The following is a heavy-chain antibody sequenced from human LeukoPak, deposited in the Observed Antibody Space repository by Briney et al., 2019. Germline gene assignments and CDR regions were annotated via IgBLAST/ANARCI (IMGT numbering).Heavy chain of an antibody. V-gene: IGHV3-23*01. Sequence: GGSLRLSCAASGFTFSSYGMSWVRQAPGKGLEWVSAISGSGGSTYYADSVKGRFTISRDNSKNTLYLQMNSLRAEDTAVYYCAKDHQQWLVAPAFDYWGQGTLVTVSS. CDR3: AKDHQQWLVAPAFDY. J-gene: IGHJ4*02. D-gene: IGHD6-19*01. CDR1: GFTFSSYG. CDR2: ISGSGGST.